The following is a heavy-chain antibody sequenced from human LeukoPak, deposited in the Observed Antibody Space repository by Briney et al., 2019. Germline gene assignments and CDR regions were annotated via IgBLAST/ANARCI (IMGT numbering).Heavy chain of an antibody. CDR2: ISTSGGST. V-gene: IGHV3-23*01. Sequence: GGSLRLSCATSGFTFSTYTMIWLRQGPEKGLEWVSTISTSGGSTYYADSVKGRFTISRDNSKNTMYLQMNGLTAEDTAVYYCAKEDRPNYYGSAMGWGQGTLVTVSS. CDR1: GFTFSTYT. D-gene: IGHD3-10*01. J-gene: IGHJ4*02. CDR3: AKEDRPNYYGSAMG.